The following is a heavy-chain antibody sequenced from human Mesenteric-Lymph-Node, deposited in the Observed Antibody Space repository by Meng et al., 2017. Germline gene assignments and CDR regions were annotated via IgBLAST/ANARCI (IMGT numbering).Heavy chain of an antibody. CDR1: GFTFSSYA. CDR3: AKDLAATIYYYYYGMDV. D-gene: IGHD2-15*01. CDR2: ISSSGSTI. V-gene: IGHV3-48*04. Sequence: GASLKISCAASGFTFSSYAMSWVRQAPGKGLEWVSYISSSGSTIYYADSVKGRFTISRNNAKNSLYLQMNSLRAEDTAVYYCAKDLAATIYYYYYGMDVWGQGTTVTVSS. J-gene: IGHJ6*02.